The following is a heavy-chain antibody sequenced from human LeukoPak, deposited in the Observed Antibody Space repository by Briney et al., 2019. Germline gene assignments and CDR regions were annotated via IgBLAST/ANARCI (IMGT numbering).Heavy chain of an antibody. Sequence: SETLSLTCTVSGASFSSSTYYWGWLRQPPGKGLEWFGSIYYSGSTYYNPSLKSRVTISVDTSKNQFSLKLSSVTAADTAVYYCARQRAYYDSSGLSHFDYWGQGTLVTVSS. CDR1: GASFSSSTYY. CDR2: IYYSGST. D-gene: IGHD3-22*01. CDR3: ARQRAYYDSSGLSHFDY. J-gene: IGHJ4*02. V-gene: IGHV4-39*01.